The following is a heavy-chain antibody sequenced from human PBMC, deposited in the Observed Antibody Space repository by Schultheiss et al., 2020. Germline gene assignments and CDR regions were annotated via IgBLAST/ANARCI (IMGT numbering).Heavy chain of an antibody. Sequence: ASVKVSCKASGYTFTGYYMHWVRQAPGQGLEWMGWINPNSGGTNYAQKFQGRVTMTRDTSISTAYMELSRLRSDDTAVYYCARDIVVVPAAGGMDVWGQGTTVTVSS. V-gene: IGHV1-2*02. CDR3: ARDIVVVPAAGGMDV. D-gene: IGHD2-2*01. J-gene: IGHJ6*02. CDR2: INPNSGGT. CDR1: GYTFTGYY.